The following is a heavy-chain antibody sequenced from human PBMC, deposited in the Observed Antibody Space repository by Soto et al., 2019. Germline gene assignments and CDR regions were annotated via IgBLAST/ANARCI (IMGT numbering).Heavy chain of an antibody. Sequence: EVQLVESGGGLIQPGGSLRLSCAASGFTVSNNYMRWVRRAPGKGLEWVSLIYSGGNTRYADSVKGRFTISRDDSKNTLYLQMNSLRVEDTAVYYCARDPPGIAASGAGGWGQGTLVTVSS. J-gene: IGHJ4*02. CDR3: ARDPPGIAASGAGG. CDR2: IYSGGNT. CDR1: GFTVSNNY. D-gene: IGHD6-13*01. V-gene: IGHV3-53*01.